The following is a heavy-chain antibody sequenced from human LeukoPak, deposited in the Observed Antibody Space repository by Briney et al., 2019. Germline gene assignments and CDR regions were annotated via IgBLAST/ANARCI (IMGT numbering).Heavy chain of an antibody. Sequence: SETLSLTCAVYGGSFSGYYWSWIRQPPGKGLEWIGEINHSGSTNYNPSLKSRVTISVDTSKNQFSLKLSSVTAADTAVSYCARGGLVPFDYWGQGTLVTVSS. V-gene: IGHV4-34*01. J-gene: IGHJ4*02. CDR1: GGSFSGYY. CDR2: INHSGST. CDR3: ARGGLVPFDY.